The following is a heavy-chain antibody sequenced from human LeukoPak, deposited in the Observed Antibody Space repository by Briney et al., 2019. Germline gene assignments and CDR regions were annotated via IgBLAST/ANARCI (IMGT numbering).Heavy chain of an antibody. Sequence: SETLSLTCTVSGGSISSYYWSWIRQPPGKGLEWIGYIHYSGSTNYNPSLKSRVTISVDTSRNQFSLKLSSVTAADTAVYYCARVRGEMATDYWGQGTLVTVSS. CDR1: GGSISSYY. V-gene: IGHV4-59*01. CDR2: IHYSGST. D-gene: IGHD5-24*01. J-gene: IGHJ4*02. CDR3: ARVRGEMATDY.